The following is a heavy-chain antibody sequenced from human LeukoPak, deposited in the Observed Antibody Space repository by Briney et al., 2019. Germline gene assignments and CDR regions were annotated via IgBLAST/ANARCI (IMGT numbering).Heavy chain of an antibody. CDR2: INAGNGNT. CDR1: GYTFTSYA. D-gene: IGHD4-17*01. CDR3: AREESYGDYYFDY. Sequence: ASVKVSCKASGYTFTSYAMHWVRQAPGQRLEWMGWINAGNGNTKYSQKFQGRVTITRDTSTSTAYMELRSLRSDDTAVYYCAREESYGDYYFDYWGQGTLVTVSS. J-gene: IGHJ4*02. V-gene: IGHV1-3*01.